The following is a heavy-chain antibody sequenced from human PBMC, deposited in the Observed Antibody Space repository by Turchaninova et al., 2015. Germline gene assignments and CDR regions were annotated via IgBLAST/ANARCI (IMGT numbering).Heavy chain of an antibody. Sequence: VQLVQSGAEVKKPGESVKISCESSGYTFTDYLLTWVRQMPGNGMEWLGRIQPGSYYLMDRSPFQGHNPISVRQSLNSVSLQLSGLEASESAIYYGARLGVSLNYGVDVWGQGTAVSVSS. CDR1: GYTFTDYL. CDR2: IQPGSYYL. V-gene: IGHV5-10-1*03. D-gene: IGHD1-26*01. CDR3: ARLGVSLNYGVDV. J-gene: IGHJ6*02.